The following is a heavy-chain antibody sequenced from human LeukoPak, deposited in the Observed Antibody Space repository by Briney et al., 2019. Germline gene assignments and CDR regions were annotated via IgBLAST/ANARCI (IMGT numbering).Heavy chain of an antibody. CDR2: IYPGDSDT. Sequence: GESLKISCKGSGYSFTSYWIGWVCQMPGKGLEWMGIIYPGDSDTRYSPPFQGQVTISADKSISTAYLQWSSLKASDTAMYYCARHRFPIGSGPLDYWGQGTLVTVSS. D-gene: IGHD3-10*01. V-gene: IGHV5-51*01. J-gene: IGHJ4*02. CDR1: GYSFTSYW. CDR3: ARHRFPIGSGPLDY.